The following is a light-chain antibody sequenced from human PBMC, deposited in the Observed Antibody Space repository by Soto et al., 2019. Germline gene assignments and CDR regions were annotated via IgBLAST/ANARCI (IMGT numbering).Light chain of an antibody. CDR3: QQFNSYPIT. V-gene: IGKV1-9*01. Sequence: DIQLTQSPSFLSASVGDRVTITCRASQGISSYLAWYQQKPGKAPKLLIYAASTLQSGVPSRFSGSGSGTEFTLTISSLQPEDFATYYCQQFNSYPITFGQGTQLEIK. CDR2: AAS. J-gene: IGKJ5*01. CDR1: QGISSY.